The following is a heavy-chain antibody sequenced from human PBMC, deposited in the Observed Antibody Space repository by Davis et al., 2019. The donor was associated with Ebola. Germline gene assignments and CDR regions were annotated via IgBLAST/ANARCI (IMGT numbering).Heavy chain of an antibody. CDR1: GFTFSSYA. Sequence: PGGSLRLSCAAPGFTFSSYAMHWVRQAPGKGLEWVAVISYDGSNKYYADSVKGRFTISRDNSKNTLYLQMNSLRAEDTAVYYCARDGKVKKYYYYMDVWGKGTTVTVSS. J-gene: IGHJ6*03. D-gene: IGHD1-26*01. CDR2: ISYDGSNK. CDR3: ARDGKVKKYYYYMDV. V-gene: IGHV3-30-3*01.